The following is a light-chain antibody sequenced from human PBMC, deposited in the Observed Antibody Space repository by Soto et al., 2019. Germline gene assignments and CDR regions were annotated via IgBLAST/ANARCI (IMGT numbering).Light chain of an antibody. CDR3: CSYAGSNSVI. V-gene: IGLV2-23*02. CDR2: EVK. J-gene: IGLJ2*01. Sequence: QSVLTQPASVSGSPGQSITISCTGTSSDVGTYNLVSWFQQHPGKAPKLLIYEVKKWPSGIPDRFSGSKSGNTASLTISGLQTEDEADYYCCSYAGSNSVIFGGGTKLTVL. CDR1: SSDVGTYNL.